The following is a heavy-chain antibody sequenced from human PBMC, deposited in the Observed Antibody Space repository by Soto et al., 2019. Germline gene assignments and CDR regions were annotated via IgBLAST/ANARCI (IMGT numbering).Heavy chain of an antibody. CDR1: GFTFSSYA. CDR3: ARDPLWGTAMVIWYFDL. CDR2: ISYDGSNK. D-gene: IGHD5-18*01. Sequence: GRSLRLSCAASGFTFSSYAMHWVRQAPGKGLEWVAVISYDGSNKYYADSVKGRFTISRDNSKNTLYLQMNSLRAEDTAVYYCARDPLWGTAMVIWYFDLWGRGTLVTVSS. J-gene: IGHJ2*01. V-gene: IGHV3-30-3*01.